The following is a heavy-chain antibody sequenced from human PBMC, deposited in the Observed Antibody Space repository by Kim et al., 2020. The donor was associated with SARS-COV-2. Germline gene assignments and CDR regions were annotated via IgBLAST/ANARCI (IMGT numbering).Heavy chain of an antibody. CDR3: ARQEGIITMVRGTNYYYGMDV. J-gene: IGHJ6*02. V-gene: IGHV5-51*01. CDR2: IYPGDSDT. CDR1: GYSFTSYW. D-gene: IGHD3-10*01. Sequence: GESLKISCKGSGYSFTSYWIGWVRQMPGKGLEWMGIIYPGDSDTRYSPSFQGQVTISADKSISTAYLQWSSLKASDTAMYYCARQEGIITMVRGTNYYYGMDVWGQGTTVTVSS.